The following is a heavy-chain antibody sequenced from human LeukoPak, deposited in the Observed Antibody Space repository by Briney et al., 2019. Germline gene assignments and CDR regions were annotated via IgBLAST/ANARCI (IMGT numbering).Heavy chain of an antibody. CDR1: GGSFSGYY. Sequence: KSSETLSLTCAVYGGSFSGYYWSWIRQPPGKGLEWIGEINRSGSTNYNPSLKSRVTISVDTSKNQFSLKLSSVTAADTAVYYCARDSGTTGEVKFDPWGQGTLVIVSS. CDR2: INRSGST. V-gene: IGHV4-34*01. D-gene: IGHD3-10*01. J-gene: IGHJ5*02. CDR3: ARDSGTTGEVKFDP.